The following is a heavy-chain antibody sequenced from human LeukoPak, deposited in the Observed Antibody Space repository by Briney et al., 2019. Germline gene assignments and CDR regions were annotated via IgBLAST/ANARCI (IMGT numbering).Heavy chain of an antibody. V-gene: IGHV3-7*01. D-gene: IGHD3-3*01. Sequence: PGGALRLSCTASGFTFGDYAMSWVRQAPGKGLELVANIKQDGSEKYDVDSVKGRFTISRDNAKNSLYLQMNSLRAEDTAVYYCARDELRITIFGVVIRHAYNWFDPWGQGTLVTVSS. J-gene: IGHJ5*02. CDR2: IKQDGSEK. CDR1: GFTFGDYA. CDR3: ARDELRITIFGVVIRHAYNWFDP.